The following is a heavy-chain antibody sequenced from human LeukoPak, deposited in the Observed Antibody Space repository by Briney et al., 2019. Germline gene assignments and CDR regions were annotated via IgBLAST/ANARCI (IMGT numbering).Heavy chain of an antibody. J-gene: IGHJ4*02. CDR2: INHSGST. CDR1: GGSFSGYY. D-gene: IGHD2-2*01. Sequence: SETLSPTCAVYGGSFSGYYWSWIRQPPGKGLEWIGEINHSGSTNYNPSPKSRVTISVDTSKNQFSLKLSSVTAADTAVYYCAGGYCSSTSCRTPRYWGQGTLVTVSS. V-gene: IGHV4-34*01. CDR3: AGGYCSSTSCRTPRY.